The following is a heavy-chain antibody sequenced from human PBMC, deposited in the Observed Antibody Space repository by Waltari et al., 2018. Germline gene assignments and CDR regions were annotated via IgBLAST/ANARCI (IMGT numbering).Heavy chain of an antibody. CDR3: ARERRSRPDAFDI. D-gene: IGHD2-15*01. V-gene: IGHV1-69*14. J-gene: IGHJ3*02. CDR2: SIPIYGTA. Sequence: QVQLVQSGAEVKKPGSSVKVSCKASGGTFSSYAISWVRQAPGQGLEWMGGSIPIYGTANYAQKFQGRGTITADKSTSTAYMELSSLRSEDTAVYYCARERRSRPDAFDIWGQGTMVTVSS. CDR1: GGTFSSYA.